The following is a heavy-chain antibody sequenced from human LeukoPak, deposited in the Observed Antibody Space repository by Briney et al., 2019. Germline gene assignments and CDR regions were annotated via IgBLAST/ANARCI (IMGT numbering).Heavy chain of an antibody. D-gene: IGHD2-15*01. Sequence: ASVKVSCKASGYTFTGYYMHWVRQAPGQGLEWMGWTNPNSGGTNYAQKFQGRVTMTRDTSISTAYMELSRLRSDDTAVYYCARGLGYCSGGSCSEFDYWGQGTLVTVSS. J-gene: IGHJ4*02. CDR3: ARGLGYCSGGSCSEFDY. V-gene: IGHV1-2*02. CDR2: TNPNSGGT. CDR1: GYTFTGYY.